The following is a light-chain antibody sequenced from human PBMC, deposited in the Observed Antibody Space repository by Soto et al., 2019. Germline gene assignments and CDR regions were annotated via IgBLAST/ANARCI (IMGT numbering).Light chain of an antibody. CDR2: DAS. Sequence: DIQMTQSPSSLSASVGDRVTITCQASQDISNYLNWYQQKPGKAPKLLIYDASNLETGVPSRFSGSGSGTDFTFTISSLQPEEIATYDCQQYDNLPLFGGGTKVEIK. V-gene: IGKV1-33*01. CDR3: QQYDNLPL. CDR1: QDISNY. J-gene: IGKJ4*01.